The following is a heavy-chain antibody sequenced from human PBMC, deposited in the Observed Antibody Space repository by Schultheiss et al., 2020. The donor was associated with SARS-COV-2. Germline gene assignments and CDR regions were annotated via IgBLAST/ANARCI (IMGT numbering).Heavy chain of an antibody. D-gene: IGHD4-17*01. J-gene: IGHJ4*02. CDR1: GFTFSSYA. V-gene: IGHV3-30*04. CDR3: AREDDYGDYRLSY. Sequence: GGSLRLSCAASGFTFSSYAMHWVRQAPGKGLEWVAVISYDGSNKYYADSVKGRFTISRDNAKNSLYLQMNSLRAEDTAVYYCAREDDYGDYRLSYWGQGTLVTVSS. CDR2: ISYDGSNK.